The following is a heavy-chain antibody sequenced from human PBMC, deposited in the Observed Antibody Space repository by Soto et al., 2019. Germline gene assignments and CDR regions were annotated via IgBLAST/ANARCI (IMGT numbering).Heavy chain of an antibody. CDR3: VRTARQGAFAPYWFDR. Sequence: SETLSLTCSVSGGSINSYRRSWIRQPAGKGLEWIGYVYYTGSTYYNPSIMSRLTISVDTSKNQFSLKLTPVAAAETAVYYCVRTARQGAFAPYWFDRWGQGTQVTVSS. J-gene: IGHJ5*02. D-gene: IGHD2-21*02. V-gene: IGHV4-59*06. CDR2: VYYTGST. CDR1: GGSINSYR.